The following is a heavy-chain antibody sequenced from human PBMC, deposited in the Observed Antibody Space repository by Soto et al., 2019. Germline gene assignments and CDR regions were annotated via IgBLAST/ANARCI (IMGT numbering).Heavy chain of an antibody. CDR1: GFTFSSYG. D-gene: IGHD2-15*01. CDR3: ARDQRCSGGSCYSGFDY. J-gene: IGHJ4*02. Sequence: SLRLSCAASGFTFSSYGMHWVRQAPGKGLEWVAVIWYDGSNKYYADSVKGRFTISRDNSKNTLYLQMNSLRAEDTAVYYCARDQRCSGGSCYSGFDYWGQGTLVTVSS. CDR2: IWYDGSNK. V-gene: IGHV3-33*01.